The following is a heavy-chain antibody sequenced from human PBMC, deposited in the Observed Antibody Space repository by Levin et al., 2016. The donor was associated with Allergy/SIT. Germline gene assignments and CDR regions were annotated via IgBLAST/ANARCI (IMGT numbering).Heavy chain of an antibody. CDR1: GGSISSSSYY. V-gene: IGHV4-39*07. J-gene: IGHJ1*01. CDR3: ARGVDTAMVTRPEYFQH. Sequence: SETLSLTCTVSGGSISSSSYYWGWIRQPPGKGLEWIGSIYHSGSTNYNPSLKSRVTISVDKSKNQFSLKLSSVTAADTAVYYCARGVDTAMVTRPEYFQHWGQGTLVTVSS. D-gene: IGHD5-18*01. CDR2: IYHSGST.